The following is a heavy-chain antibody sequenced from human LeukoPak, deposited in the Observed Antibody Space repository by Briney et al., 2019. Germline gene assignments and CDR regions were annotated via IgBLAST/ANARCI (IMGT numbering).Heavy chain of an antibody. Sequence: ASVKVSCKASGGTFCSYAISWVRQAPGQGLEWMGIINPSGGSTSYAQKFQGRVTMTRDTSTSTVYMELSSLRSEDTAVYYCASVEYCGGDCYSDYWGQGTLVTVSS. CDR3: ASVEYCGGDCYSDY. D-gene: IGHD2-21*02. J-gene: IGHJ4*02. V-gene: IGHV1-46*01. CDR1: GGTFCSYA. CDR2: INPSGGST.